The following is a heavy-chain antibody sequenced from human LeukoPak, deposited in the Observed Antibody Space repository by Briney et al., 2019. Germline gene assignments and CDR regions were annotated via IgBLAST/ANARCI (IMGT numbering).Heavy chain of an antibody. CDR1: GFTLSSYA. D-gene: IGHD4-17*01. CDR3: AKDQNTVATAPFDY. Sequence: GGSLRLPCAASGFTLSSYAMSWVRQAPGKGLEWVSAINSAGSTYYGDSVRGRFTISRDNSKNVLYLQMNSLRAEDTALYYCAKDQNTVATAPFDYWGQGTLVTVSS. CDR2: INSAGST. V-gene: IGHV3-23*01. J-gene: IGHJ4*02.